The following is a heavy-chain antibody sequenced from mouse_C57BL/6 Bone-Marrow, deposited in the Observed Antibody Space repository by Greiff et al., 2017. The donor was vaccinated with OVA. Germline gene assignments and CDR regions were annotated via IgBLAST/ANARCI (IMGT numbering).Heavy chain of an antibody. V-gene: IGHV1-76*01. CDR2: IYPGSGNT. D-gene: IGHD2-10*02. J-gene: IGHJ1*03. CDR1: GYTFTDYY. CDR3: ARRGYGNYEGWYFDV. Sequence: QVQLQQSGAELVRPGASVKLSCKASGYTFTDYYINWVKQRPGQGLEWIARIYPGSGNTSYNEKFKGKATLTAEKSSSTAYMQLSSLTSEDSAVYFCARRGYGNYEGWYFDVWGTGTTVTVSS.